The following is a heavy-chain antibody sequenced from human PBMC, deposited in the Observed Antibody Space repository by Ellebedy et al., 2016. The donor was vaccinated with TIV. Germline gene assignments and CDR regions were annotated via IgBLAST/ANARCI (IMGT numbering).Heavy chain of an antibody. D-gene: IGHD1/OR15-1a*01. CDR3: ARDGRNNDGFSGLLDY. V-gene: IGHV3-30-3*01. CDR2: VSINENDK. CDR1: GFIFTNYN. J-gene: IGHJ4*02. Sequence: GESLKISCGGSGFIFTNYNLHWVRQAPGQGLEWLAVVSINENDKHYADSVKGRFTISRDNSKNTLYLQMNSLSAEDTAVYFCARDGRNNDGFSGLLDYWGLGTLVIVSS.